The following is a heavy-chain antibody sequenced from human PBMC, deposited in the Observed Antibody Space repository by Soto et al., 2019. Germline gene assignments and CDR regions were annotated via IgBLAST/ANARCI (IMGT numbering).Heavy chain of an antibody. D-gene: IGHD3-16*01. CDR1: GFTFSNYG. CDR3: ATENWGFPDS. CDR2: IWFDGTNI. V-gene: IGHV3-33*01. Sequence: QVQLVESGGGVVQPGRSLRLSCAASGFTFSNYGMHWVRQAPGKGLEWVAVIWFDGTNIYYADSVKGRFTISRDNSKNTLYLRMDSLRAEDTAVYYRATENWGFPDSWGQGTLVTVSS. J-gene: IGHJ4*02.